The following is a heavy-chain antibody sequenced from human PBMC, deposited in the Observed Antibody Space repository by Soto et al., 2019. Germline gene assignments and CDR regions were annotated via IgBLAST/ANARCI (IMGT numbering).Heavy chain of an antibody. V-gene: IGHV3-72*01. CDR3: ARGPEYCSGGSCYARY. CDR1: GFTFSDHY. D-gene: IGHD2-15*01. Sequence: GGSLRLSCPPSGFTFSDHYMDWVRQAPGKGLEWVGRTRNKANSYTTEYAASVKGRFTISRDDSKNSLYLQMNSLKTEDTAVYYCARGPEYCSGGSCYARYWGQGTLVTVSS. CDR2: TRNKANSYTT. J-gene: IGHJ1*01.